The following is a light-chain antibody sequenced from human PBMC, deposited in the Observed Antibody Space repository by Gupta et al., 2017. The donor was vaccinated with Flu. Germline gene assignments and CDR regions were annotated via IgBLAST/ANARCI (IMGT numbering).Light chain of an antibody. CDR3: QQYGTSLWLT. CDR2: SAS. J-gene: IGKJ4*01. Sequence: IVLTQSPGTLSLSPGERATLSCRASQRVTASYLAWYQQKPGQAPRLLIYSASTRATGIPDRFSGSGSGTDFTLTISRLEPEDFAVYYCQQYGTSLWLTFGGGTKVDIK. CDR1: QRVTASY. V-gene: IGKV3-20*01.